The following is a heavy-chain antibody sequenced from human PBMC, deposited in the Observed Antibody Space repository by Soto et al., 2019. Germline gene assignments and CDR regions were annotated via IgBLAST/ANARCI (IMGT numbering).Heavy chain of an antibody. CDR1: GYTFTGYY. D-gene: IGHD2-21*02. Sequence: ASVKVSCKASGYTFTGYYMHWVRQAPGQGLEWMGWINPNSGGTNYAQKFQGWVTMTRDTSISTAYMELSRLRSDDTAVYYCARDRIAYCGGDCYSVYYYYGMDVWGQGTTVTVSS. CDR3: ARDRIAYCGGDCYSVYYYYGMDV. V-gene: IGHV1-2*04. CDR2: INPNSGGT. J-gene: IGHJ6*02.